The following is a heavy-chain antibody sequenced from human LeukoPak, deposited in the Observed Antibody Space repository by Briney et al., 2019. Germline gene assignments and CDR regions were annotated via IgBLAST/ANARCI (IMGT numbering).Heavy chain of an antibody. V-gene: IGHV4-4*07. CDR2: IHTSGST. D-gene: IGHD3-22*01. Sequence: SETLSLTCTVSGGSISTYYWSWIRQPAGKGLEWMGRIHTSGSTNYNLSLKSRVTMSGDTSKNQFSLKLSSVTAADTAVYYCARDGYYYDSSGYSRFDYWGQGTLVTVSS. J-gene: IGHJ4*02. CDR3: ARDGYYYDSSGYSRFDY. CDR1: GGSISTYY.